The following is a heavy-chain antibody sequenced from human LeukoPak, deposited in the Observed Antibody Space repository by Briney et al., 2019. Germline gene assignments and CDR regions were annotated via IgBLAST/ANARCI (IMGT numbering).Heavy chain of an antibody. CDR2: IYSGGST. Sequence: GRSLRLSCAASGLSVTSNYMSWVRQAPGKGLEWVSVIYSGGSTYYADSVTGRFTISRDNSKNTLYLQMNSLRAEDTAVYYCARVLPAGNCFDDWGQGILVTVSS. CDR1: GLSVTSNY. V-gene: IGHV3-53*01. CDR3: ARVLPAGNCFDD. J-gene: IGHJ4*02. D-gene: IGHD4-23*01.